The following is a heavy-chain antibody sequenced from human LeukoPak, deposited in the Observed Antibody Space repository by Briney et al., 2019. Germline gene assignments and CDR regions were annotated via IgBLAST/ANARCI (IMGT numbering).Heavy chain of an antibody. CDR3: ARDRVPMLVTPIDY. CDR1: GFAFSTYW. V-gene: IGHV3-7*01. Sequence: PGGSLRLSCAASGFAFSTYWMSWVRQAPGKGLEWVANIKEDGSEKYYVDSVKGRFTISRDNANNALYLQMNSLRAEDTAVYYCARDRVPMLVTPIDYWGPGTLVTVSS. D-gene: IGHD2-21*02. J-gene: IGHJ4*02. CDR2: IKEDGSEK.